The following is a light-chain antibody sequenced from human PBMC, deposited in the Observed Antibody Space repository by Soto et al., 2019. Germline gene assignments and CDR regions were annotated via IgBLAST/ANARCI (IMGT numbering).Light chain of an antibody. V-gene: IGKV3-20*01. Sequence: DIVLTQSPGTLSLSPGERATLSCRASQSVSSSYLSWYQQKPGQAPRLLIYDTSSRATGIPDRFSGSGAGTDFTLAISRLEPEYFAVYYCQQCGSSPSFGQGTKVELK. CDR1: QSVSSSY. J-gene: IGKJ1*01. CDR3: QQCGSSPS. CDR2: DTS.